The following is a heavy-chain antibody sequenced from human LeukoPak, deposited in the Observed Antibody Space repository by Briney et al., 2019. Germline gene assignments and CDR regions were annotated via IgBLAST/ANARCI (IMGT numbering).Heavy chain of an antibody. CDR1: GFTFSDYY. CDR3: AKSGGLSGSGRLAMDV. Sequence: GGSLRLSCAASGFTFSDYYMGWVRRAPGKGLEWVSYISLGSGSTIYYADSVKGRFTISRDNARNSLYLQMNSLRVEDTAVYYCAKSGGLSGSGRLAMDVWGQGTTVTVSS. J-gene: IGHJ6*02. CDR2: ISLGSGSTI. D-gene: IGHD3-10*01. V-gene: IGHV3-11*01.